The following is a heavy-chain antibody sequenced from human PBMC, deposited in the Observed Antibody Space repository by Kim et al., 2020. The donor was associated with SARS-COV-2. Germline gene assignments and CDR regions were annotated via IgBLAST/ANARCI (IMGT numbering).Heavy chain of an antibody. Sequence: GESLKISCKGSGYSFTSYWISWVRQMPGKGLEWMGRIDPSDSYTNYSPSFQGHVTISADKSISTAYLQWSSLKASDTAMYYCARRPYYGSGSYQPFDYWGQGTLVTVSS. V-gene: IGHV5-10-1*01. CDR1: GYSFTSYW. CDR2: IDPSDSYT. CDR3: ARRPYYGSGSYQPFDY. J-gene: IGHJ4*02. D-gene: IGHD3-10*01.